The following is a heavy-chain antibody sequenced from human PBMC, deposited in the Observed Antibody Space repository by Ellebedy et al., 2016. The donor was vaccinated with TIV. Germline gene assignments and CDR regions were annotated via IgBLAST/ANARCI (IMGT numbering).Heavy chain of an antibody. CDR3: ARGGAAMALSFDY. Sequence: MPSETLSLTCTVSYDSISSYYWSWIRQPPGTGLEWIGYIYYSGTTNYNPSLKSRVTISLDTSKNQLSLKVSSVTAADTAVYYCARGGAAMALSFDYWGQGTLVTVSS. D-gene: IGHD5-18*01. J-gene: IGHJ4*02. CDR2: IYYSGTT. V-gene: IGHV4-59*01. CDR1: YDSISSYY.